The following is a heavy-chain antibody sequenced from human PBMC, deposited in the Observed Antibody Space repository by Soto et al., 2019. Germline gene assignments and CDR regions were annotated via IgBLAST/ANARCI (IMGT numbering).Heavy chain of an antibody. CDR1: GGSPSPGGYY. CDR3: ARGGYYDILTGLSGWFDP. CDR2: IYYSGST. J-gene: IGHJ5*02. V-gene: IGHV4-31*03. D-gene: IGHD3-9*01. Sequence: SENLSPPRTVSGGSPSPGGYYLRRLPPEPGKGLERIAYIYYSGSTSYNPSLKSRVTISVDTSKNQFSLKLSSVTAADTAVYYCARGGYYDILTGLSGWFDPWGQGTLVTVSS.